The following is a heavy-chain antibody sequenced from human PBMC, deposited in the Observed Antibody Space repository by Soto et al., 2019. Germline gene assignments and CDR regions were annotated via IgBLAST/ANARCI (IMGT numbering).Heavy chain of an antibody. J-gene: IGHJ1*01. D-gene: IGHD3-22*01. V-gene: IGHV4-31*03. CDR2: IYYSGST. CDR3: SFFESNGSRGFQH. CDR1: GGSIGSGAYY. Sequence: SETPSLTCTVSGGSIGSGAYYWGGIRHHPGKGLEWIGYIYYSGSTYYNPSLKSRVTISVDTSKNQFSLKLSSVTAADTAVYYCSFFESNGSRGFQH.